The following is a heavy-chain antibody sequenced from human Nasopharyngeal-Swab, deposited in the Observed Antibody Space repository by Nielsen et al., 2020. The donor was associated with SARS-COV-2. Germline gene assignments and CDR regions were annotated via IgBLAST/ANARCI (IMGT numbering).Heavy chain of an antibody. CDR2: IKSTTDGGTT. V-gene: IGHV3-15*01. Sequence: VRQMPGKGLVWVGRIKSTTDGGTTDYAAHVKVRFTISRDDSKNTLYLRMNSLKTEDTAVYYCTTVRFHCSSTSCYRWFDPWGQGTLVTVSS. CDR3: TTVRFHCSSTSCYRWFDP. J-gene: IGHJ5*02. D-gene: IGHD2-2*01.